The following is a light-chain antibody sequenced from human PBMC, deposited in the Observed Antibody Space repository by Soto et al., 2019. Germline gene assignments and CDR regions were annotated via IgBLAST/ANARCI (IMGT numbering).Light chain of an antibody. V-gene: IGKV3-20*01. CDR1: QSVSSY. Sequence: EIVLTQSPATLSLSPGERATLSCRASQSVSSYLAWYQQKPGQAPRLLIYAVSTRATGIPDRFSGSGSGTDFTLTISRLEPEDFAVYHCQQYVGSSRTFGQGTKVDI. CDR2: AVS. J-gene: IGKJ1*01. CDR3: QQYVGSSRT.